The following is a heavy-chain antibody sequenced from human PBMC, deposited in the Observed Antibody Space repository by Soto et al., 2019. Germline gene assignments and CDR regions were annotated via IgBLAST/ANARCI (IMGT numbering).Heavy chain of an antibody. J-gene: IGHJ6*03. CDR1: SGSISSSNW. V-gene: IGHV4-4*02. CDR2: IYHSGST. CDR3: ARASRDTSGVGYYYYYMDV. Sequence: QVQLQESGPGLVKPSGTLSLTCAVSSGSISSSNWWSWVRQPPGKGLEWIGEIYHSGSTNYNPSLKSRVTISVDKSNNQFSLVLSSVTAADTAVYYCARASRDTSGVGYYYYYMDVWGKGTTVTVSS. D-gene: IGHD3-3*01.